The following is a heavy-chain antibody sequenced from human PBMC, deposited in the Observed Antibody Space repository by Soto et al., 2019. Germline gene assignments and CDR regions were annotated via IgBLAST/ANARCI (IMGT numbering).Heavy chain of an antibody. J-gene: IGHJ3*02. CDR2: ISAYNGNT. CDR1: GYTFTSYG. CDR3: ARDLDIVVVVGASDNRDVFSI. V-gene: IGHV1-18*01. Sequence: ASVKVSCKASGYTFTSYGISWVRQAPGQGLEWMGWISAYNGNTNYAQKLQGRVTTTTDTSTSTAYMELRSLRSDDTAVYYCARDLDIVVVVGASDNRDVFSICARGTSVTGSS. D-gene: IGHD2-15*01.